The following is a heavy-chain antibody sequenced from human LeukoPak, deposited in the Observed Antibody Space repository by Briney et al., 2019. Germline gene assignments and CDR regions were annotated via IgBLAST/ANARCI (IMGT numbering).Heavy chain of an antibody. CDR1: GFTFNTYT. CDR2: IWYDGSNK. CDR3: ARDLDY. Sequence: GGSLRLSCAASGFTFNTYTMNWVRQAPGKGLEWVAVIWYDGSNKYYADSVKGRFTISRDNSKNTLYLQMNSLRAEDTAVYYCARDLDYWGQGTLVTVSS. J-gene: IGHJ4*02. V-gene: IGHV3-33*08.